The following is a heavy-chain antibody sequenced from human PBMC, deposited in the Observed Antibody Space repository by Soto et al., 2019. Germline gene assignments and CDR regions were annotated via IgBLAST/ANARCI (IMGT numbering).Heavy chain of an antibody. CDR3: ARHLWVSSTSRYFDY. CDR1: GVSISSGGYS. J-gene: IGHJ4*02. D-gene: IGHD2-2*01. V-gene: IGHV4-30-2*01. Sequence: LSLTCAVSGVSISSGGYSWSWIRQPPGKGLEWIGYIYHSGSTYYNPSLKSRATISVDRSKNQFSLKLSSVTAADTAVYYCARHLWVSSTSRYFDYWGQGTLVTVSS. CDR2: IYHSGST.